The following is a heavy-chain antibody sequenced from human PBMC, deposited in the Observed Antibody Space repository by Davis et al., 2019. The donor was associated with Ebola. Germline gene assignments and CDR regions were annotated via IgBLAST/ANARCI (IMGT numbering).Heavy chain of an antibody. V-gene: IGHV1-69*06. Sequence: SSVTVSRKASLCIFSSSAISRLRQAPGQGLEWMGGIIPIFGTANYAQKFQGRVTMTEDTSTDTAYMELSSLRSEDTAVYYCATELSGSGSLDYWGKGTLVTVSS. CDR3: ATELSGSGSLDY. D-gene: IGHD1-26*01. CDR2: IIPIFGTA. J-gene: IGHJ4*02. CDR1: LCIFSSSA.